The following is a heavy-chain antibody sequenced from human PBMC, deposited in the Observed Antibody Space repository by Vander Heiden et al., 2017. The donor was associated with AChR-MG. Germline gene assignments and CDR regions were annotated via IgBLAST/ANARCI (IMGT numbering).Heavy chain of an antibody. CDR2: INHSGST. D-gene: IGHD5-18*01. J-gene: IGHJ4*02. CDR3: ARLNAKRGYSYGKKFDY. Sequence: QVQLQQWGAGLWKPSETLSLTCAVYGGSFSGYYWSWIRQPPGKGLELIGEINHSGSTNYNPSLKSRVTISVDTSKNQFSLKLSSVTAADTAVYYCARLNAKRGYSYGKKFDYWGQGTLVTVSS. V-gene: IGHV4-34*01. CDR1: GGSFSGYY.